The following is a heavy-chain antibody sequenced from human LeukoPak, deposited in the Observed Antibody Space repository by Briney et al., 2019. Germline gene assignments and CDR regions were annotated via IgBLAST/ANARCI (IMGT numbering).Heavy chain of an antibody. V-gene: IGHV3-23*01. J-gene: IGHJ4*02. CDR3: VKGRISEDGLDF. CDR1: GFTFSRSA. Sequence: TGGSLRLSCAASGFTFSRSAMTWVRQTPGKGLEWVSSISSSGNTYYADSVKGRFTISRDNSKNMLYLQMNSLRAEDTAVYYCVKGRISEDGLDFWGQGTLVTVSS. D-gene: IGHD6-13*01. CDR2: ISSSGNT.